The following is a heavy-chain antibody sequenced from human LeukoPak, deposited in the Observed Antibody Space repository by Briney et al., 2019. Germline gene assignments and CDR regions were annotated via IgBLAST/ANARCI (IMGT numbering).Heavy chain of an antibody. V-gene: IGHV3-23*01. D-gene: IGHD2-2*01. CDR3: AKDLTGGSTRVVPAANPFDP. CDR2: ISGSGGST. J-gene: IGHJ5*02. Sequence: GGSLRLSCAASGFTFSSYAMTWVRQAPGKGLEWVSAISGSGGSTYYADSVKGRFTISRDNSKNTLYLQMNSLIVEDTAVYYCAKDLTGGSTRVVPAANPFDPWGQGTLVTVFS. CDR1: GFTFSSYA.